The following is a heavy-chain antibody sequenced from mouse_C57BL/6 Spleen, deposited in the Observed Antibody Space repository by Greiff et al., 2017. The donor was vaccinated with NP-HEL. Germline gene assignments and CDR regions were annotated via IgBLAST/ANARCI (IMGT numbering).Heavy chain of an antibody. CDR2: IYPGGGYT. CDR1: GYTFTNYW. Sequence: VKLVESGAELVRPGTSVKMSCKASGYTFTNYWIGWAKQRPGHGLEWIGDIYPGGGYTNYNEKFKGKATLTADKSSSTAYMQFSSLTSEDSAIYYCARWEYYGSSYGGYFDVWGTGTTVTVSS. J-gene: IGHJ1*03. V-gene: IGHV1-63*01. D-gene: IGHD1-1*01. CDR3: ARWEYYGSSYGGYFDV.